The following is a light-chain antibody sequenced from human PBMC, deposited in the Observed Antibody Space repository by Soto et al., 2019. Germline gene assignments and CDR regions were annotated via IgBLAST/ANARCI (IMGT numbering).Light chain of an antibody. CDR3: AAWDDSLNGRYV. CDR2: SNN. V-gene: IGLV1-44*01. J-gene: IGLJ1*01. Sequence: QSVLTQPPSASGTPGQRVIISCSGSSSHIGSNTVNWYQQLPGTAPKLLIYSNNQRPSGVPDRFSGSKSGTSASLAISGLQSEDEADYYRAAWDDSLNGRYVFGTGTKLTVL. CDR1: SSHIGSNT.